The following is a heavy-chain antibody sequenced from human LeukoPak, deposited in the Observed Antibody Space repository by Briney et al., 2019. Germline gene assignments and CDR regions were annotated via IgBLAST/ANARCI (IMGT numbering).Heavy chain of an antibody. CDR2: MSYDGNNK. D-gene: IGHD3-10*01. V-gene: IGHV3-30-3*01. CDR1: GFTFSNFA. CDR3: ARDGDAAIRGVNFDY. J-gene: IGHJ4*02. Sequence: GGFLRLSCSASGFTFSNFAIHWVRQAPGKGLEWLAVMSYDGNNKYYAESVKGRFTISRDKTKSSLYLQMSSLRTGDTAVYYCARDGDAAIRGVNFDYWGQGTLVTVSS.